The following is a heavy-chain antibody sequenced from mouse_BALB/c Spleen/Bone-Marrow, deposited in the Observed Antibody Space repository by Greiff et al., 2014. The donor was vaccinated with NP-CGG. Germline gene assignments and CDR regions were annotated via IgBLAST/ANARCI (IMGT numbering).Heavy chain of an antibody. CDR3: TRRLLYYAMDY. Sequence: VQLQQSGAELVKPGASVKLSCKASGYTFTSYYMYWVKQSPGQGLEWIGEINPSNGVTNFNEKFKSKATLTVDKSSSTAYMQLSSLTSEDSAVYYCTRRLLYYAMDYWGQGTSVTVSS. CDR2: INPSNGVT. J-gene: IGHJ4*01. D-gene: IGHD2-13*01. V-gene: IGHV1S81*02. CDR1: GYTFTSYY.